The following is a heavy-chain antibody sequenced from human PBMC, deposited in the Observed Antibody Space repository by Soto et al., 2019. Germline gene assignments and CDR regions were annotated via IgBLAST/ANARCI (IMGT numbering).Heavy chain of an antibody. CDR3: ARVVPGAEAWFGP. D-gene: IGHD2-2*01. J-gene: IGHJ5*02. CDR2: ISLYSDGT. CDR1: GYTFSNYG. Sequence: ASVKVSCTTSGYTFSNYGITWVRQAPGQPLEWLGWISLYSDGTNYAQKFQGRVSMTTDTSTTTAYMELRSLRSDDTAVYYCARVVPGAEAWFGPWGQGTLVTVSS. V-gene: IGHV1-18*01.